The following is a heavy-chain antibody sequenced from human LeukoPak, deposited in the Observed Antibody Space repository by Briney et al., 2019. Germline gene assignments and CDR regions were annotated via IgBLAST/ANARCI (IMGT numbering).Heavy chain of an antibody. CDR3: ARTGSGYSYGPLFDY. CDR2: IYYSGST. CDR1: GGSISGYY. V-gene: IGHV4-59*01. D-gene: IGHD5-18*01. Sequence: SETLSLTCSVSGGSISGYYWSWIRQPPGKGLEWIGYIYYSGSTNYNPSLKSRVTISVDTSKNQFSLKLSSVTAADTAVYYCARTGSGYSYGPLFDYWGQGTLVTVSS. J-gene: IGHJ4*02.